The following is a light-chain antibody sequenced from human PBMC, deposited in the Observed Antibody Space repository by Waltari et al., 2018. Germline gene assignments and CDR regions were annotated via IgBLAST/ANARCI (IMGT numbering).Light chain of an antibody. CDR2: DVN. CDR1: SSDVGGYNY. Sequence: QSALTQPRSVSGSPGQSVTISCTGTSSDVGGYNYVSWYQQHPGKAPKLIIYDVNQRPSGVPDRFSGSKSGNTASLTISGLQAEDEADYYCCAYAGSYTFEVFGGGTKLTVL. J-gene: IGLJ2*01. CDR3: CAYAGSYTFEV. V-gene: IGLV2-11*01.